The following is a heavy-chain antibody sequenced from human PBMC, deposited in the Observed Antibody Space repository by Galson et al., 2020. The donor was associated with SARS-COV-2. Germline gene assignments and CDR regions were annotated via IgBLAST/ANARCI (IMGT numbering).Heavy chain of an antibody. J-gene: IGHJ6*03. Sequence: GGSLRLSCAASGFTFDDYAMHWVRQAPGKGLEWVSGISWNSGSIGYADSVKGRFTISRDNAKNSLYLQMNSLRAEDTALYYCAKDGRNDFWSGYPIPYYYYYYMDVWGKGTTVTVSS. CDR3: AKDGRNDFWSGYPIPYYYYYYMDV. CDR1: GFTFDDYA. CDR2: ISWNSGSI. V-gene: IGHV3-9*01. D-gene: IGHD3-3*01.